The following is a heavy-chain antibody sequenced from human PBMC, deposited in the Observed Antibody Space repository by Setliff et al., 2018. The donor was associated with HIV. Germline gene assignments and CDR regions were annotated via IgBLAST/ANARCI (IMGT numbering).Heavy chain of an antibody. J-gene: IGHJ4*02. CDR2: IKQDGNEK. D-gene: IGHD2-2*01. CDR3: ASLPYCGTTSCYSIDY. CDR1: GFTFSRYW. Sequence: GGSLRLSCAASGFTFSRYWMSWVRQAPGKGLEWVANIKQDGNEKYYVDSVKGRFTISRDNAKNSLHLQMNSLRAEDTAVCYCASLPYCGTTSCYSIDYWGQGTLVTVSS. V-gene: IGHV3-7*01.